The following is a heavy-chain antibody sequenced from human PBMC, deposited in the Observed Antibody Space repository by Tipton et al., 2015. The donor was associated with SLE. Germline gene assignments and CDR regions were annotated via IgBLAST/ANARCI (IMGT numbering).Heavy chain of an antibody. V-gene: IGHV4-34*01. CDR2: INHSRST. J-gene: IGHJ4*02. D-gene: IGHD4-17*01. CDR1: GGSFSGYY. CDR3: AKRDYGDPGVDY. Sequence: TLSLTCAVYGGSFSGYYWSWIRQPPGKGLEWIGEINHSRSTNYNPSLKSRVTISVDTSKNQFSLKLSSVTAADTAVYYCAKRDYGDPGVDYWGQGTLVTVSP.